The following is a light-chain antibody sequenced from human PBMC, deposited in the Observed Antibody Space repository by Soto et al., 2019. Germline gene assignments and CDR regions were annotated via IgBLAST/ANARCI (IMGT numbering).Light chain of an antibody. J-gene: IGKJ3*01. Sequence: DIQMTQSPSSLSASVGDRVTITCRASQTIGTYLNWYQQTPGKVPKLLIYVASSLQSGVPSRFSGRGSGTDFTLTISSLQPEDFATYYCQQSFTTPFTFGPGTKVDIK. CDR3: QQSFTTPFT. CDR1: QTIGTY. CDR2: VAS. V-gene: IGKV1-39*01.